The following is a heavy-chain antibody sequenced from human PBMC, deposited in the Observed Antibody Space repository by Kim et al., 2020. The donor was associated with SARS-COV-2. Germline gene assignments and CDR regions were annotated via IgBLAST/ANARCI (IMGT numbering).Heavy chain of an antibody. CDR1: GGTLSSYA. Sequence: VKVSCKASGGTLSSYAISWVRQAPGQGLEWMGRIIPILGIANYAQKFQGRVTITADKSTSTAYMELSSLRSEDTAVYYCARATGIAASFDYWGQGTLVTVSS. V-gene: IGHV1-69*04. D-gene: IGHD6-13*01. J-gene: IGHJ4*02. CDR2: IIPILGIA. CDR3: ARATGIAASFDY.